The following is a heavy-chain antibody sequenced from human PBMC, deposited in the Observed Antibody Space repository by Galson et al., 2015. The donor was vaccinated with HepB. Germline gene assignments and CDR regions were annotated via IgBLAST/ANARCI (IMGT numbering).Heavy chain of an antibody. V-gene: IGHV3-74*01. D-gene: IGHD3-22*01. J-gene: IGHJ4*02. CDR1: GFTFSTYW. Sequence: SLRLSCAASGFTFSTYWMHWVRQAPGKGLVWVSHINSDGSSTNYADSVRGRFTISRDNAKNTLDLQMNSLRAEDTAVYYCARERSLYYYESSGYLYWGQGALVTVSS. CDR2: INSDGSST. CDR3: ARERSLYYYESSGYLY.